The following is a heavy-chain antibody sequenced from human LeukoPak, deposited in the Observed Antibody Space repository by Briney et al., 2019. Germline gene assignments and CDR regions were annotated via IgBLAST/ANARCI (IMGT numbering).Heavy chain of an antibody. CDR2: IKHDGSEK. CDR3: ARWVNYYDSSGYYWHPLDY. V-gene: IGHV3-7*01. J-gene: IGHJ4*02. Sequence: GGSLRLSCAASGFTFSSYWMSWVRQAPGKGLEWVANIKHDGSEKYYVDSVKGRFTISRDNAKNSLYLQMNSLRAEDPAVYYCARWVNYYDSSGYYWHPLDYWGQGTLVTVSS. D-gene: IGHD3-22*01. CDR1: GFTFSSYW.